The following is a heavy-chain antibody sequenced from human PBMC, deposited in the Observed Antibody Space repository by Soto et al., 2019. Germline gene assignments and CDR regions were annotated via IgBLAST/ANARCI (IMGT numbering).Heavy chain of an antibody. J-gene: IGHJ4*02. CDR2: ISYTGDT. V-gene: IGHV4-61*01. Sequence: QVQLRESGPELLKPSETLSLTCTVSGDSVSSDNYFWTWIRQPPGKGLEWIAYISYTGDTNYNPSLKSRVSISFEPSTNQFSLKLTSVSAADPADYFCARIVVGVTADYWGQGTLVTVSS. D-gene: IGHD1-26*01. CDR1: GDSVSSDNYF. CDR3: ARIVVGVTADY.